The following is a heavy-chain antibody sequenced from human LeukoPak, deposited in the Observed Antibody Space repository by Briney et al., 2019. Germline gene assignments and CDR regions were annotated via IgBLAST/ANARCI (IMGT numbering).Heavy chain of an antibody. V-gene: IGHV3-7*01. CDR2: IKEDGSEK. Sequence: GGSLRLSCAASGFTFSSYNMNWVRQAPGKGLEWVANIKEDGSEKYYVESVKGRFIISRDNTKNSLYLQMSSLRAEDTAVYYCAKGVSKNPWGQGTLVTVSS. CDR3: AKGVSKNP. J-gene: IGHJ5*02. CDR1: GFTFSSYN.